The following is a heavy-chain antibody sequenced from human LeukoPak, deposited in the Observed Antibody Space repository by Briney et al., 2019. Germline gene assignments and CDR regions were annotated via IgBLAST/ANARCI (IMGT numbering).Heavy chain of an antibody. J-gene: IGHJ4*02. V-gene: IGHV4-39*01. CDR3: ARQVRDSSPGLYFDY. CDR1: GGSISSSSYY. CDR2: IYYSGST. D-gene: IGHD3-22*01. Sequence: SETLSLTCTVSGGSISSSSYYWGLIRQPPGKGLEWIGSIYYSGSTYYNPSLKSRVTISVDTSKNQFSLKLSSVTAADTAVYYCARQVRDSSPGLYFDYWGQGTLVTVSS.